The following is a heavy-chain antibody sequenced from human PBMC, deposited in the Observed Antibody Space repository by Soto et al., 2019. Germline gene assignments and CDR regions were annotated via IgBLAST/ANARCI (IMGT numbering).Heavy chain of an antibody. Sequence: ASVKVSCKASGGIFNNYAISWVRQAPGQGLEWMGGIIPMFGTLNYAQKFQGRVTIAADESTSTAYMELTSLRSEDTAVYYCARGLRTANYGMDVWGQGTTVTV. CDR3: ARGLRTANYGMDV. V-gene: IGHV1-69*13. CDR1: GGIFNNYA. D-gene: IGHD2-15*01. CDR2: IIPMFGTL. J-gene: IGHJ6*02.